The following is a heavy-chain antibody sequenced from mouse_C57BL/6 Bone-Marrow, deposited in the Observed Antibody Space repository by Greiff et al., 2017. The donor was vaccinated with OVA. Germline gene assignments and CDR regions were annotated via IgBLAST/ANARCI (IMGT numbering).Heavy chain of an antibody. V-gene: IGHV8-8*01. CDR3: ARMGANAMDY. J-gene: IGHJ4*01. CDR1: GFSLSTYGMG. CDR2: TWWDDDK. D-gene: IGHD1-1*01. Sequence: QVTLKVSGPGILQPSQTLSLTCSFSGFSLSTYGMGVGWLRQPSGMGLVWLAHTWWDDDKSYNPALKSLLTISKNTSKNQVSLKIANVDTADTATYSGARMGANAMDYWGQGTSVTVSS.